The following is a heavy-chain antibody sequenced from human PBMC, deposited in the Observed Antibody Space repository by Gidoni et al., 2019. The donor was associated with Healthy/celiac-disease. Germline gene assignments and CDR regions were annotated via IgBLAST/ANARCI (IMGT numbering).Heavy chain of an antibody. CDR2: IYYSGST. D-gene: IGHD3-3*01. V-gene: IGHV4-59*01. J-gene: IGHJ3*02. CDR1: GGSISSYY. CDR3: ARGGQDYDFWSGYYAFDI. Sequence: QVQLQESGPGLVKPSETLSLTCTVSGGSISSYYWSWIRQPPGKGLEWIGYIYYSGSTNYNPSLKSRVTISVDTSKNQFSLKLSSVTAADTAVYYCARGGQDYDFWSGYYAFDIWGQGTMVTVSS.